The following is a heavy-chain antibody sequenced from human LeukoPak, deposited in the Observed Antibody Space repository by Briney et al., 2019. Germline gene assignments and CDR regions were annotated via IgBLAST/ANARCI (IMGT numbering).Heavy chain of an antibody. CDR3: ARDRPPGYYTRYYYYGMDV. V-gene: IGHV4-31*03. CDR2: IYYSGST. D-gene: IGHD3-22*01. Sequence: SQTLSLTCTVSGGSISSGGYYWSWIRQHPGKGPEWIGYIYYSGSTYYNPSLKSRVTISVDTSKNQFSLKLSSVTAADTAVYYCARDRPPGYYTRYYYYGMDVWGQGTTVTVSS. J-gene: IGHJ6*02. CDR1: GGSISSGGYY.